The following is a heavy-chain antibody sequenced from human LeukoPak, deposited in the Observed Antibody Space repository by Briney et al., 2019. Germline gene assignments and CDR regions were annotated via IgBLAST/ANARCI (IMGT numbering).Heavy chain of an antibody. CDR3: ARGDTHIGP. J-gene: IGHJ5*02. Sequence: GGSLRLSSAASGVTFSSYNMIWVRHAPGKGGEWVSSIKSSGTYVYYADSVKGRFNISRDNAKNSVHLKMNRLRTEDTAVYYCARGDTHIGPWGQGNLVTVSS. D-gene: IGHD2-21*01. V-gene: IGHV3-21*01. CDR1: GVTFSSYN. CDR2: IKSSGTYV.